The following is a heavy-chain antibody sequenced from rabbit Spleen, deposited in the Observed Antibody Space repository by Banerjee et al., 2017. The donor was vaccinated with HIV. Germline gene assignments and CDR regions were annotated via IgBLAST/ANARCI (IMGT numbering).Heavy chain of an antibody. V-gene: IGHV1S40*01. D-gene: IGHD8-1*01. Sequence: QSLEESGGGLVKPGASLKLSCKASGFDFSAYGVSWVRQAPGKGLEWISCIAGSSSGFTYSATWAKGRFTCSKTSSTTVTLQMTSLTAADTATYFCARDSGSSFSSYGMDLWGPGTLVTVS. J-gene: IGHJ6*01. CDR1: GFDFSAYG. CDR2: IAGSSSGFT. CDR3: ARDSGSSFSSYGMDL.